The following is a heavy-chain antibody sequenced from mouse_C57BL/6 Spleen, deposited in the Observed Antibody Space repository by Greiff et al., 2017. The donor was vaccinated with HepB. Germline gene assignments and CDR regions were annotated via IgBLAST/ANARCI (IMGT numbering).Heavy chain of an antibody. CDR2: INPNNGGT. Sequence: EVKLQESGPELVKPGASVKIPCKASGYTFTDYNMDWVKQSHGKSLEWIGDINPNNGGTIYNQKFKGKATLTVDKSSSTAYMELRSLTSEDTAVYYCARSPRQLSYYYAMDYWGQGTSVTVSS. CDR3: ARSPRQLSYYYAMDY. J-gene: IGHJ4*01. D-gene: IGHD3-2*02. V-gene: IGHV1-18*01. CDR1: GYTFTDYN.